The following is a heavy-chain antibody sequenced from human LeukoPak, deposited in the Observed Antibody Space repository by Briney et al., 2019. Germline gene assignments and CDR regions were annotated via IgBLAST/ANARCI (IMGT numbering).Heavy chain of an antibody. V-gene: IGHV3-30*03. Sequence: PPGRSLRLSCAASGFTFSRYVMHWVRQAPGKGLDWVAGVSTNGNSKYYIDSVKGRFTISRDNAENSLYLEMNSLTAEDTAVYYCARSGRYDLWTQDNWGQGTLVTVSS. CDR1: GFTFSRYV. J-gene: IGHJ4*02. D-gene: IGHD3-3*01. CDR2: VSTNGNSK. CDR3: ARSGRYDLWTQDN.